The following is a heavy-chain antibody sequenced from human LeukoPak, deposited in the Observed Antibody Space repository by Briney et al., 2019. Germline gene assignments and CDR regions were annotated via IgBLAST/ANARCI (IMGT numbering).Heavy chain of an antibody. J-gene: IGHJ4*02. CDR2: ISTYDGNT. V-gene: IGHV1-18*01. CDR3: ARGGVSNSWYRTPDY. Sequence: ASVKVSCKASGYSFTNYGISWVRQAPGQGLERMGWISTYDGNTNYVQKLQGRVTMTTDTSTSTAYMELRSLRSDDTAVYYCARGGVSNSWYRTPDYWGQGTLVAVSS. D-gene: IGHD6-13*01. CDR1: GYSFTNYG.